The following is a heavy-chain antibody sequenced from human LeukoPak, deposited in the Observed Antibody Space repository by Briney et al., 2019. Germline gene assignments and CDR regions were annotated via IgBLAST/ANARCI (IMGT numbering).Heavy chain of an antibody. CDR2: INPNNGGT. Sequence: EASVKVSCKAFGYTITGYYIHWVRQAPGQGLEWMGWINPNNGGTNSAQKFQGRVTMTRDTSIGTAYMELNRLTYDDTAVYYCGGDRHWNQGNFDYWGQGTLVTVSS. CDR3: GGDRHWNQGNFDY. V-gene: IGHV1-2*02. J-gene: IGHJ4*02. CDR1: GYTITGYY. D-gene: IGHD1-1*01.